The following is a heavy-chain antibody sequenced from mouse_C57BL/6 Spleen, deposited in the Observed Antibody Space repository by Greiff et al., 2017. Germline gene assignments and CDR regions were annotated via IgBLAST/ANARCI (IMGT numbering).Heavy chain of an antibody. CDR3: ARCPGSTAMDY. CDR1: GYAFSSYW. Sequence: VQLQQSGAELVKPGASVKISCKASGYAFSSYWMNWVKQRPGKGLEWIGQIYPGDGDTNYNGKFKGKATLTADKSSSTAYMQLSSLTSEDAAVYFCARCPGSTAMDYWGQGTSVTVSS. V-gene: IGHV1-80*01. D-gene: IGHD1-1*01. CDR2: IYPGDGDT. J-gene: IGHJ4*01.